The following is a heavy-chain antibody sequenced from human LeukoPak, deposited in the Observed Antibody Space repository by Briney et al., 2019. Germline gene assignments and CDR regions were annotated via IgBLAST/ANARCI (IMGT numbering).Heavy chain of an antibody. V-gene: IGHV3-30*04. CDR3: ARGGANRPDC. J-gene: IGHJ4*02. CDR1: GFTFSSYA. Sequence: PGGSLRLSCAASGFTFSSYAMHWVRQAPGKGLEWVAVISYDGSNKYYADSVKGRFTISRDNAKNSLFLQMNSLRGEDTAVYYCARGGANRPDCWGQGTLLTVSS. D-gene: IGHD6-6*01. CDR2: ISYDGSNK.